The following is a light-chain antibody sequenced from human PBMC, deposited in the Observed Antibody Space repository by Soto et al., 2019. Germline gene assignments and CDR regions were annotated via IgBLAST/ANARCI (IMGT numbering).Light chain of an antibody. J-gene: IGKJ4*01. CDR2: AAS. CDR1: QGVKND. V-gene: IGKV1-6*01. Sequence: AIQMTQSPSSLSASVGDRVTITCRASQGVKNDLGWYQQRPGKAPKLLIYAASSLQSGVPSRFSGSGSGTDFTLTITCLQPGDFATYYCLQDFTYPVTFGGGTKVDIK. CDR3: LQDFTYPVT.